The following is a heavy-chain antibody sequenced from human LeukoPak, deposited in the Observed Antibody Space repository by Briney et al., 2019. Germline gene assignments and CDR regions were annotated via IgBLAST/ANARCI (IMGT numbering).Heavy chain of an antibody. D-gene: IGHD6-19*01. J-gene: IGHJ5*02. CDR1: GGTFSSYA. V-gene: IGHV1-69*05. CDR2: IIPIFGTA. Sequence: ASVKVSCKASGGTFSSYAISWVRQAPGQGLEWMGRIIPIFGTANYAQKFQGRVTITTDESTSTAYMELSGLRSEDTAVYYCARNINPGRSSGLAGGLEPWGQGTLVTVSS. CDR3: ARNINPGRSSGLAGGLEP.